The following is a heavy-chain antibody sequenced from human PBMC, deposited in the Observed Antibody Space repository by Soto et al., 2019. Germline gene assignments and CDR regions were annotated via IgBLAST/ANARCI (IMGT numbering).Heavy chain of an antibody. CDR2: IYTSGST. J-gene: IGHJ4*02. D-gene: IGHD6-13*01. Sequence: SETLSLTCTVSGGSISSYYWSWIRQPAGKGLEWIGRIYTSGSTNYNPSLKSRVTMSVDTSKNQFSLKLSSVTAADTAVYYCARDRDSSSQHYYFDYWGQGTLVTVSS. CDR3: ARDRDSSSQHYYFDY. CDR1: GGSISSYY. V-gene: IGHV4-4*07.